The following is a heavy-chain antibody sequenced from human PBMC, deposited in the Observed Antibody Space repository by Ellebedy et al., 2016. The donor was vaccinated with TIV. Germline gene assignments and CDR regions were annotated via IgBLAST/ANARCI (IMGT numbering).Heavy chain of an antibody. V-gene: IGHV4-59*08. D-gene: IGHD1-1*01. CDR2: VYYTGST. J-gene: IGHJ3*02. Sequence: MPSETLSLTCSVSGDSISSYYWSWIRQPPGKGLEWIGYVYYTGSTNYNPSLKSRVTISVDTSKNQFSLKLSSVTAADTAMYYCTRRNWDDEGDAFDIWGQGTMVIVSS. CDR1: GDSISSYY. CDR3: TRRNWDDEGDAFDI.